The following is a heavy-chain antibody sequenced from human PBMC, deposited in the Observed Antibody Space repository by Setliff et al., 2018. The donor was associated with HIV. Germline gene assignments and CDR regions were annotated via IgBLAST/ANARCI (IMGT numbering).Heavy chain of an antibody. CDR3: ERLGYSGCYLGAFDI. CDR2: INPGDSDT. D-gene: IGHD1-26*01. J-gene: IGHJ3*02. CDR1: GYSFTNYW. V-gene: IGHV5-51*01. Sequence: GESLKISCKGSGYSFTNYWIGWVRQMPGKGLGWMGIINPGDSDTRYSPSFQGQVTISVDKSISTAYLQWSGLKASDTAMYYCERLGYSGCYLGAFDIWGQGTMVTVSS.